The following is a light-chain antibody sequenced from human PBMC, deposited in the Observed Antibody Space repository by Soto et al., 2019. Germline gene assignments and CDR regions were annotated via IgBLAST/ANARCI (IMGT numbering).Light chain of an antibody. Sequence: EIVLTQSPGTLSLSPGERAPLSCRASQSVTDNFLAWYQQKPGQAPRLLIYGATRRATGIPDRFSGSGSGTEFTLIISRLEPEDFAMYYCQQYGRSPYTFGQGTKVDIK. CDR3: QQYGRSPYT. CDR2: GAT. V-gene: IGKV3-20*01. J-gene: IGKJ2*01. CDR1: QSVTDNF.